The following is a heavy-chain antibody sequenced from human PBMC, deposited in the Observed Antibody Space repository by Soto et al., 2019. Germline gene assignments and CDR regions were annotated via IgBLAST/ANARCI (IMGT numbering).Heavy chain of an antibody. V-gene: IGHV4-4*07. CDR3: ARDTAIPLAPAARLGDYYYYGLEV. D-gene: IGHD6-25*01. J-gene: IGHJ6*02. Sequence: SETLSLTCTVSCGSISSYYWSWIRQPAGKGLERIGRIYTRGSTNYYPSLKIRVTMSVDTSKNQFSLKLSSVTAADTAVYYCARDTAIPLAPAARLGDYYYYGLEVWGQGTTVTVSS. CDR1: CGSISSYY. CDR2: IYTRGST.